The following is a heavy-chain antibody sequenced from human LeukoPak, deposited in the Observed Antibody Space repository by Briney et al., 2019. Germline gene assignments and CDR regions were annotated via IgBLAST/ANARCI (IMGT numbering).Heavy chain of an antibody. Sequence: GGSLRLSCAASGLSFSTYAMSWVRQAPGKGLEWVSTIHQSDDSTNYADSVKGRFTISRDNSKNTLYLQMNSLRVEDTAIYYCAEGLTNGSYFFDNWGQGTLVTVSS. CDR2: IHQSDDST. V-gene: IGHV3-23*01. D-gene: IGHD1-26*01. CDR3: AEGLTNGSYFFDN. CDR1: GLSFSTYA. J-gene: IGHJ4*02.